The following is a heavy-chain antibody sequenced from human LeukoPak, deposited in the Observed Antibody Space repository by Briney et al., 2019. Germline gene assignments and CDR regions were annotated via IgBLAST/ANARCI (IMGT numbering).Heavy chain of an antibody. J-gene: IGHJ3*02. Sequence: SQTLSLTCATSGDSVSSNSAAWNWIRQSPSRGLEWLGRTYYRSKWYNDYAVSVKSRITINPDTSKNQFSLQLNSVTPEDTAVYYCARYCSSTSCPGDAFDIWGQGTMVTVSS. V-gene: IGHV6-1*01. CDR1: GDSVSSNSAA. CDR2: TYYRSKWYN. D-gene: IGHD2-2*01. CDR3: ARYCSSTSCPGDAFDI.